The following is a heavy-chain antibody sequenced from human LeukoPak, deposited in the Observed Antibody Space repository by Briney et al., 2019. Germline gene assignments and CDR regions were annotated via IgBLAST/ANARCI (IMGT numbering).Heavy chain of an antibody. CDR1: GFTFSSYS. V-gene: IGHV3-21*01. J-gene: IGHJ6*02. Sequence: GGSLRLSCAASGFTFSSYSMIWVRQAPGKGLEWVSSISSSSSYIYYADSVKGRFTISRDNAKNSLYLQMNSLRAEDTAVYYCARDWAYYYYGMDVWGQGTTVTVSS. D-gene: IGHD7-27*01. CDR2: ISSSSSYI. CDR3: ARDWAYYYYGMDV.